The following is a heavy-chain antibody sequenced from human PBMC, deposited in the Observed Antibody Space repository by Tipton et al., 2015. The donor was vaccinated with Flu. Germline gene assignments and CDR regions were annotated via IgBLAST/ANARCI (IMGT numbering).Heavy chain of an antibody. CDR2: IYYSGST. J-gene: IGHJ4*02. CDR1: GGSISSASYY. D-gene: IGHD3-22*01. CDR3: ARDNDSSGPHYFDY. Sequence: TLSLTCTVSGGSISSASYYWSWIRQPPGKGLEWIGYIYYSGSTNYNPSLKSRVTISVDTSKNQFSLKLSSVTAADTAVYYCARDNDSSGPHYFDYWGQGTLVTVSS. V-gene: IGHV4-61*01.